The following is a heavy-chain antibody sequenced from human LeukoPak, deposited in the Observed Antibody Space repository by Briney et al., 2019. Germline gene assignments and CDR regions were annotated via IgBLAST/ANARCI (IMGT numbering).Heavy chain of an antibody. CDR3: ARGTYYYDSSGYLGDAFDI. J-gene: IGHJ3*02. CDR2: IYGGGSS. Sequence: PGGSLRLSCAAPGFPVNSNYMSWDRQAPGKGLGWVSGIYGGGSSYYADSVKGRFTISRDNSKNTLFLQMNSLRAEDTAVYYCARGTYYYDSSGYLGDAFDIWGQGTMVTVPS. CDR1: GFPVNSNY. D-gene: IGHD3-22*01. V-gene: IGHV3-53*01.